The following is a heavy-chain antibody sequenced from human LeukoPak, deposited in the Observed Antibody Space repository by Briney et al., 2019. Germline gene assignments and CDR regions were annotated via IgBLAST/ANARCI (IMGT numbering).Heavy chain of an antibody. J-gene: IGHJ4*02. CDR3: AKDPASYEYYFDY. Sequence: PGGFLTLSCAASGFTFSGYAMGWVRRAPGKGLEWVSSISASAGTTYYADSVKGRFTISRDNSKNTLDLQMNSLRAEDTAVYYCAKDPASYEYYFDYWGQGTLVTVSS. CDR1: GFTFSGYA. D-gene: IGHD5-12*01. V-gene: IGHV3-23*01. CDR2: ISASAGTT.